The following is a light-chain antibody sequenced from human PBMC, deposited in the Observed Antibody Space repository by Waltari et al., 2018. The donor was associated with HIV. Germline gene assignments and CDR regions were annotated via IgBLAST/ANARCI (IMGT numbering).Light chain of an antibody. V-gene: IGLV2-23*02. CDR2: EVT. J-gene: IGLJ3*02. CDR1: SSAVGSYNL. Sequence: QSALTQPASVSGSPGQSITISCTGTSSAVGSYNLVSWYQQHPGKAHKLMIYEVTKPPSGVSNRFSGSKSGNTASLTISGLQAEDEGDYHCCSYAGTSILVFGGGTKLTVL. CDR3: CSYAGTSILV.